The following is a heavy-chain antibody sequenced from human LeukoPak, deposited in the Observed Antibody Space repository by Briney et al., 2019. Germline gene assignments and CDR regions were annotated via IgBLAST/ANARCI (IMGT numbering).Heavy chain of an antibody. CDR2: IYYSGST. Sequence: SETLSLTCTVSGGSISSYYGSWIRQPPGKGLAWIGYIYYSGSTNYNPSLKSRVTISVDTSKNQFSLKLSSVTAADTAVYYCARVVGINGYYDSSGYYLDYWGQGTLVTVSS. D-gene: IGHD3-22*01. CDR3: ARVVGINGYYDSSGYYLDY. J-gene: IGHJ4*02. CDR1: GGSISSYY. V-gene: IGHV4-59*01.